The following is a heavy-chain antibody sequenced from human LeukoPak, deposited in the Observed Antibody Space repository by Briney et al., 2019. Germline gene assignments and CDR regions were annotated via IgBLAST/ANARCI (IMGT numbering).Heavy chain of an antibody. V-gene: IGHV3-53*01. CDR1: GFPVSINY. Sequence: PGGSLRLSCAASGFPVSINYMSWVRQAPGKGLEWVSVIYSGGNTYYADSVKGRFTFSRDNSKNTVYLQMNSLRAEDTAVYYCARGETSSYDYWGQGTLVTVSS. D-gene: IGHD2-2*01. CDR3: ARGETSSYDY. CDR2: IYSGGNT. J-gene: IGHJ4*02.